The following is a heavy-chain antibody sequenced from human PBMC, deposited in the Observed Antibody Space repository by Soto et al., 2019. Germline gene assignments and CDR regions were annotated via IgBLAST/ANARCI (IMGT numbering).Heavy chain of an antibody. Sequence: PVGSLRLSCTTSGFTFGDYALSWVRQAPGKGLEWVGFIRRNAYGGTTDYAASVKGRFTISRDDSKSIAYLQMNSLRTEDTALYYCTRASSLEFDFWGQGTLVTVSS. D-gene: IGHD3-16*01. CDR3: TRASSLEFDF. J-gene: IGHJ4*02. V-gene: IGHV3-49*04. CDR1: GFTFGDYA. CDR2: IRRNAYGGTT.